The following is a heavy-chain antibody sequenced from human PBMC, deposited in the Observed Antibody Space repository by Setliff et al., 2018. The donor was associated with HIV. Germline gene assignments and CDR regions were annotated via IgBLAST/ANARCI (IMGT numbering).Heavy chain of an antibody. CDR1: GFTFSSYW. CDR2: IKQDGSEE. V-gene: IGHV3-7*03. D-gene: IGHD2-15*01. J-gene: IGHJ3*02. Sequence: GGSLRLSCAASGFTFSSYWMSWVRQPPGKGLEWVANIKQDGSEEYRVDSVKGRFTISRDNTKNSLYLQMNSLRVEDTAVYYCARDSGWSAFDMWGQGTMVT. CDR3: ARDSGWSAFDM.